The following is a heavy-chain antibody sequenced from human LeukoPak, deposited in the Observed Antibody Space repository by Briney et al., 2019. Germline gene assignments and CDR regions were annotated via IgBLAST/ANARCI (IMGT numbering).Heavy chain of an antibody. CDR2: ISYDGSNK. CDR3: ARDGKEGYCSSTSCYAEDFDY. D-gene: IGHD2-2*01. Sequence: GGSLRLSCAASGFTFSSYAMHWVRQAPGKGLEWVAVISYDGSNKYYADSVKGRFTISRDNSKNTLYLQMNSLRAEDTAVYYCARDGKEGYCSSTSCYAEDFDYWGQGTLVTVSS. CDR1: GFTFSSYA. V-gene: IGHV3-30*04. J-gene: IGHJ4*02.